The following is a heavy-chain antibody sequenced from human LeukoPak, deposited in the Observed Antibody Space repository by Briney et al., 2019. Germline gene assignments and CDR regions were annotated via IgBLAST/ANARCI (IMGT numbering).Heavy chain of an antibody. CDR2: IYLGDSDT. J-gene: IGHJ3*02. CDR3: ARRVTMVRGGHDAFDI. Sequence: GESLKTPCKGSGYSFTSYWFGWVRQMPGKGLEWMGIIYLGDSDTRYSPSFQGQVIISADKSISTAYLQWSSLKASDTAMYYCARRVTMVRGGHDAFDIWGQGTMVTVSS. CDR1: GYSFTSYW. D-gene: IGHD3-10*01. V-gene: IGHV5-51*01.